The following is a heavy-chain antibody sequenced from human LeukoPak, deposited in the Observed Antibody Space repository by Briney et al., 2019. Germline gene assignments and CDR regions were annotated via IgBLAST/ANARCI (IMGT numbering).Heavy chain of an antibody. CDR2: VYYSGST. J-gene: IGHJ4*02. Sequence: SETLSLTCGVSGFSISSGYYWGWIRQPPGKGLEWIGSVYYSGSTDYNPSLKSRVTISVDTSRNQLSLRLKSVTATDTAVYYCARNSSGSYFDHWGQGSLVTVSS. CDR3: ARNSSGSYFDH. V-gene: IGHV4-38-2*01. CDR1: GFSISSGYY. D-gene: IGHD1-26*01.